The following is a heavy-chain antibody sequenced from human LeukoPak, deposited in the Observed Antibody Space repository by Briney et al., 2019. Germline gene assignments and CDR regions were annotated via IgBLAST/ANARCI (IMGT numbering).Heavy chain of an antibody. D-gene: IGHD6-19*01. Sequence: SVKVSCKASGGTFSSYAISWVRQAPGQGLEWMGRIIPILGIANYAQKFQGRVTITADKSTSTAYMELSSLRSEDTAVYYCARLYSSGWPLDYWGQGTLVTVSS. V-gene: IGHV1-69*04. CDR3: ARLYSSGWPLDY. J-gene: IGHJ4*02. CDR2: IIPILGIA. CDR1: GGTFSSYA.